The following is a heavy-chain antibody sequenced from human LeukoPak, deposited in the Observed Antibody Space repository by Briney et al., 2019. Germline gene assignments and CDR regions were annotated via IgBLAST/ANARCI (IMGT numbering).Heavy chain of an antibody. CDR2: ISGSGGST. D-gene: IGHD4-17*01. J-gene: IGHJ4*02. V-gene: IGHV3-23*01. CDR3: SAHYGDLYYFDF. CDR1: GFTFSSYA. Sequence: GGSLRLSCAASGFTFSSYAMSWDRQAPGKGLEWVSAISGSGGSTYYADSVKGRFTISRDNPKNTLYLQMNSLRAEDTAVYYCSAHYGDLYYFDFWGQGTLVTVSS.